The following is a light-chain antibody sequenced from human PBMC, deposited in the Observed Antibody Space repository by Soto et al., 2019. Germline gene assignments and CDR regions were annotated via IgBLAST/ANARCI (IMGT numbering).Light chain of an antibody. CDR1: QRVGGN. J-gene: IGKJ1*01. V-gene: IGKV3-20*01. CDR2: HAS. Sequence: EIVLTQSPDTLSLSPGERATLSCRASQRVGGNLAWYQQKPGQAPRLLIYHASTRATGIPARFSGSGSGTDFALTINRLEAEDFAVYYCQQYASSPWTFGQGTKVDIK. CDR3: QQYASSPWT.